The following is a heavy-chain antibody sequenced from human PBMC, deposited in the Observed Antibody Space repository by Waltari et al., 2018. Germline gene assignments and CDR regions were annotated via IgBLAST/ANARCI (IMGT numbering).Heavy chain of an antibody. V-gene: IGHV4-4*02. D-gene: IGHD2-2*01. Sequence: QVQLQESGPGLVEPSGTLSLTCAVSGDSISSNYWWSWVRQSPGKGLEWIGQIHHSGRTHYNQSFESRLSMSVDRSKNQFSLNLNSVTAADTAVYYCAGDRAIGLFFDYWGQGTLVTVSS. CDR2: IHHSGRT. CDR3: AGDRAIGLFFDY. J-gene: IGHJ4*02. CDR1: GDSISSNYW.